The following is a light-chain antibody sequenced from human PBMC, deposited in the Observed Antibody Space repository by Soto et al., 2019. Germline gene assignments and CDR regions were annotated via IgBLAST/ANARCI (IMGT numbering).Light chain of an antibody. CDR2: LGF. Sequence: DIVMTQSPLSLPVTPGEPAAISCRSSQSLVDSYGAQYLDWYLQRPGQSPQLLIYLGFNRASGVPDRFSGTRSGTDFILKISRVEAEDVGVYYCMQARQTPRTFGQGTKVEI. J-gene: IGKJ1*01. CDR1: QSLVDSYGAQY. CDR3: MQARQTPRT. V-gene: IGKV2-28*01.